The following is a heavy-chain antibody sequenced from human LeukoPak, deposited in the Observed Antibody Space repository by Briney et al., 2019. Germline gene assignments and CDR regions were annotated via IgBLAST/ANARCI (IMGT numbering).Heavy chain of an antibody. V-gene: IGHV3-23*01. J-gene: IGHJ6*03. CDR1: GFTFSSYA. CDR3: AKNVERGAYCSGGSCYPYYYYYMDV. Sequence: GGSLRLSCAASGFTFSSYAMSWVRQAPGKGLEWVSAISGSGGTTYYADSVKGRFTISRDNSKNTLYLQMNSLRAEDTAVYYCAKNVERGAYCSGGSCYPYYYYYMDVWSKGTTVTISS. CDR2: ISGSGGTT. D-gene: IGHD2-15*01.